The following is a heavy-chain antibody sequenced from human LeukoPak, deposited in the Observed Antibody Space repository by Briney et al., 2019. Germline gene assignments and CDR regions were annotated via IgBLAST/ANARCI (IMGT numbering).Heavy chain of an antibody. J-gene: IGHJ3*02. Sequence: PGGSLRLSCAASGFTFSSYAMSWVRQAPGKGLEWVSAISGSGGSTYYADSVKGRFTISRDNSKNTLYLQMNSLRAEDTAVYYCAKVMLYSRTTVTTYAFDIRGQGTMVTVSS. CDR2: ISGSGGST. D-gene: IGHD4-17*01. CDR3: AKVMLYSRTTVTTYAFDI. V-gene: IGHV3-23*01. CDR1: GFTFSSYA.